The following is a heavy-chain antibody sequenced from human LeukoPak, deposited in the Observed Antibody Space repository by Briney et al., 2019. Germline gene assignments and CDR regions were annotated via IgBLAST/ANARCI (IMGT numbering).Heavy chain of an antibody. CDR1: GFMFTSYA. J-gene: IGHJ4*02. CDR3: AKVPSNGGNSDDF. D-gene: IGHD2-8*01. Sequence: GGSLRLSCAGSGFMFTSYALSWVRQAPGKGLEWVATVSGIGDNTHYADSVKGRFTISRDNSKNMVFLQMTSLRVGDTAVYYCAKVPSNGGNSDDFWGQGTQVTVSS. CDR2: VSGIGDNT. V-gene: IGHV3-23*01.